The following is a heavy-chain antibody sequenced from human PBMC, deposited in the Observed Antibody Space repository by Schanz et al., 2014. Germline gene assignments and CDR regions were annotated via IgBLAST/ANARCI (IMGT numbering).Heavy chain of an antibody. CDR3: ATLDYADAVS. CDR1: GYDFHIYA. D-gene: IGHD4-17*01. CDR2: ITAYNGDT. V-gene: IGHV1-18*01. Sequence: QILLVQPGPEVKKPGASVTVSCKASGYDFHIYAYSWVRQAPGQGLEWMGWITAYNGDTNYALKLQGRVTMTTDTSTGTAYMELRSLRSDDTAVYYCATLDYADAVSWGQGTLVTVSS. J-gene: IGHJ5*02.